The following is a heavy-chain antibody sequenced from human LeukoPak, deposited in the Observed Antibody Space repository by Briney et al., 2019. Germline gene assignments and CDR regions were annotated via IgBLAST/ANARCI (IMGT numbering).Heavy chain of an antibody. V-gene: IGHV3-7*01. Sequence: HPGGSLRLSRAASGFTFSSYWMTWVRQAPGKGLEWVANIKQDGSETYYVDSVKGRSTISRDNAKNSLYLQMNSLRAGDTAVYYCARVRTCVAVPGPFDYWGQGTLVTVSS. CDR2: IKQDGSET. CDR1: GFTFSSYW. J-gene: IGHJ4*02. D-gene: IGHD6-19*01. CDR3: ARVRTCVAVPGPFDY.